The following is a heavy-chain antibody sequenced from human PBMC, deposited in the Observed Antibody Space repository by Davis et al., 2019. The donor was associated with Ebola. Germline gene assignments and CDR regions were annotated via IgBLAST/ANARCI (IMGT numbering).Heavy chain of an antibody. V-gene: IGHV3-30*02. J-gene: IGHJ4*02. CDR2: IWYDGTTK. D-gene: IGHD7-27*01. Sequence: GGSLRLSCAASGFTFSTYGMHWVRQAPGKGLKWVAFIWYDGTTKYYADSVKGRFTISRDESKKTVYLQMNSLRAEDTAVYYCAKDYPGLFDYWGQGTLVTVSS. CDR3: AKDYPGLFDY. CDR1: GFTFSTYG.